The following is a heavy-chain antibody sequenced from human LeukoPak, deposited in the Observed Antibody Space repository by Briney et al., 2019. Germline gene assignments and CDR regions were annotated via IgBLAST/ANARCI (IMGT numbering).Heavy chain of an antibody. CDR2: ISGYSSYT. CDR1: GFIFSDCY. D-gene: IGHD4-17*01. Sequence: GGSLRLSCAASGFIFSDCYMSWIRRAPGKGLEWVSYISGYSSYTNHADSVKGRFTISRDNAKNTLYLQMNSLRAEDTAVYYCARVDGDYYYYYGLDVWGHGTTVTVSS. V-gene: IGHV3-11*05. J-gene: IGHJ6*02. CDR3: ARVDGDYYYYYGLDV.